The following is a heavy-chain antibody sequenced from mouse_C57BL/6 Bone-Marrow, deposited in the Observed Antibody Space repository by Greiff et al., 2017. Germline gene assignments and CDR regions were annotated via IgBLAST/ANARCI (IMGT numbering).Heavy chain of an antibody. CDR2: IDPENGDT. CDR3: TTDGSSFYYAMDY. CDR1: GFNIKDDY. D-gene: IGHD1-1*01. Sequence: EVQLQQSGAELVRPGASVKLSCTASGFNIKDDYMHWVKQRPEQGLEWIGWIDPENGDTEYASKFQGKATITADTSSNTAYLQLSSLTSEDTAVYYCTTDGSSFYYAMDYWGQGTSVTVSS. J-gene: IGHJ4*01. V-gene: IGHV14-4*01.